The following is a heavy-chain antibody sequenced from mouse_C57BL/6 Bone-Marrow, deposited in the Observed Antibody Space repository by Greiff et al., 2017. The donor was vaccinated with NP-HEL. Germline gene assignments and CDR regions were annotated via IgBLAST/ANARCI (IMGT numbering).Heavy chain of an antibody. CDR2: ISSGSSTI. CDR1: GFTFSDYG. CDR3: ARDYGSSYWFAY. J-gene: IGHJ3*01. D-gene: IGHD1-1*01. Sequence: EVQGVESGGGLVKPGGSLKLSCAASGFTFSDYGMHWVRQAPEKRLEWVAYISSGSSTIYYADTVKGRFTISRDNAKNTLFLQMTSLRSEDTAMYYCARDYGSSYWFAYWGQGTLVTVSA. V-gene: IGHV5-17*01.